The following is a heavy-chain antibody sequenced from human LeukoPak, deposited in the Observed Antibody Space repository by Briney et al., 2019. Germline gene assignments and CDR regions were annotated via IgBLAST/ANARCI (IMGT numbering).Heavy chain of an antibody. CDR3: AKGYFYGSGSYYKQAFDI. V-gene: IGHV3-23*01. CDR2: LSGSGGFT. Sequence: GGSLRLSCAASGFTFSSYAMSWVRQAPGKGLDWVSALSGSGGFTFHADSVKGRFTVSRDNSKNTLYLQMDSLRAEDTAVCYCAKGYFYGSGSYYKQAFDIWGQGTMVTVSS. CDR1: GFTFSSYA. J-gene: IGHJ3*02. D-gene: IGHD3-10*01.